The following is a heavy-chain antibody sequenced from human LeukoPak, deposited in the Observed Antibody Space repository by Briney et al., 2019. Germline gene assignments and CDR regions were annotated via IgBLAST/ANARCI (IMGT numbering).Heavy chain of an antibody. CDR3: ARAIVVVVASHDAFDI. D-gene: IGHD2-15*01. CDR2: IIPIFGTA. CDR1: GGTFSSYA. V-gene: IGHV1-69*01. J-gene: IGHJ3*02. Sequence: ASVKVSCKASGGTFSSYAISWVRQAPGQGLEWMGGIIPIFGTANYAQKFQDRVTITADESTSTAYMELSSLRSEDTAVYYCARAIVVVVASHDAFDIWGQGTMVTVSS.